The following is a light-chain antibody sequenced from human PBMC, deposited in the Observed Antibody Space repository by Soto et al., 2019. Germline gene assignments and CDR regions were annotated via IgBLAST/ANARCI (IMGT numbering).Light chain of an antibody. J-gene: IGLJ1*01. V-gene: IGLV2-14*01. CDR1: SGDIGSYNR. CDR2: EVT. Sequence: QSVLTQPASVSGSPGQSITISCTGTSGDIGSYNRVSWYQQHPGKAPKLIIYEVTDRPSGVSNRFSGSKSGNTASLTISGLQAEDEAEYYCSSYAGSSNVFGTGTKLTVL. CDR3: SSYAGSSNV.